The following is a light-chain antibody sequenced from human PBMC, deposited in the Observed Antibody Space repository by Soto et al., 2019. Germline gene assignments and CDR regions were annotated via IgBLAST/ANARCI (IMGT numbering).Light chain of an antibody. CDR2: LEGSGSY. V-gene: IGLV4-60*03. CDR1: SGRSSNV. J-gene: IGLJ3*02. Sequence: QPVLTQSSSASASRGSSVKLTCTLSSGRSSNVIAWHQQQPGKAPRFLIKLEGSGSYNKGSGVPDRFSGSSSGADRYLTISNLQPEDEADYYCETWDTNTRVFGGGTQLTVL. CDR3: ETWDTNTRV.